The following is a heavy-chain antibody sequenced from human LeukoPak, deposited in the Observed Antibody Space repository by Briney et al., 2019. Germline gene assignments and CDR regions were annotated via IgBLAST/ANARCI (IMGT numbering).Heavy chain of an antibody. Sequence: GGSLRLSCAASGVTVRSSYMNWVRQAPGKGLEWVALIFSGNSTYYADSVKGRFTISRDNSKNTLFLQMNSLRVEDTAVYYCAREGAGGFDIWGQGTMVTVSS. V-gene: IGHV3-53*01. CDR1: GVTVRSSY. CDR2: IFSGNST. D-gene: IGHD3-16*01. J-gene: IGHJ3*02. CDR3: AREGAGGFDI.